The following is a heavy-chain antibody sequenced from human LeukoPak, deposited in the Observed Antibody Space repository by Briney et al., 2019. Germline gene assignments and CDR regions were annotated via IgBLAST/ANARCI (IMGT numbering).Heavy chain of an antibody. V-gene: IGHV3-74*01. Sequence: TGGSLRLSCAASGFTFSSYWMHWVRQAPGKGLVWVSRINSDGSSTSYADSVKGRFTVSRDNAKNTLYLQMNSLRAEDTAVYYCARATGSYYSLGYWGQGTLATVSS. CDR1: GFTFSSYW. CDR3: ARATGSYYSLGY. CDR2: INSDGSST. J-gene: IGHJ4*02. D-gene: IGHD1-26*01.